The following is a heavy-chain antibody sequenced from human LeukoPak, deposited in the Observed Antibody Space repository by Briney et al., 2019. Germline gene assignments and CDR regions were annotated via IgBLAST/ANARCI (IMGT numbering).Heavy chain of an antibody. D-gene: IGHD1-26*01. CDR2: IYYSGST. V-gene: IGHV4-39*07. Sequence: SETLSLTCTVSGGSISSSSYYWGWIRQPPGKGLEWIGSIYYSGSTYYNPSLKSRVTISVDTSKNQFSLKLSSVTAADTAVYYCARGRGSHTFDYWGQGTLVTVSS. CDR1: GGSISSSSYY. CDR3: ARGRGSHTFDY. J-gene: IGHJ4*02.